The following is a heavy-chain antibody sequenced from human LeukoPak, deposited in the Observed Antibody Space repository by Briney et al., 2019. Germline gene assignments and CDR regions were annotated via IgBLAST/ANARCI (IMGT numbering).Heavy chain of an antibody. CDR1: GFTFSSYG. J-gene: IGHJ4*02. CDR3: AKDVSSSWYYFDY. V-gene: IGHV3-30*18. D-gene: IGHD6-13*01. Sequence: GRSLRLSCAASGFTFSSYGMHWVRQASGKGLEWVAVISYDGSNKYYADSVKGRFTISRDNSKNTLYLQMNSLRAEDTAVYYCAKDVSSSWYYFDYWGQGTLVTVSS. CDR2: ISYDGSNK.